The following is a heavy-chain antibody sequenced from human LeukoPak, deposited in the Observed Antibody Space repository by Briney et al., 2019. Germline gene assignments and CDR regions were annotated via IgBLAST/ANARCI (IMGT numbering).Heavy chain of an antibody. V-gene: IGHV3-21*01. CDR3: ASGSASTLTTACDY. D-gene: IGHD4-17*01. CDR2: ISSSSSYI. Sequence: GGSLRLSCEASGFTFSSSSMNWVRQAPGKGLEWVSSISSSSSYIYYADSVKGRFTISRDNAKNSLYLQMNSLRAEDTAVYYCASGSASTLTTACDYWGQGTLVTVSS. CDR1: GFTFSSSS. J-gene: IGHJ4*02.